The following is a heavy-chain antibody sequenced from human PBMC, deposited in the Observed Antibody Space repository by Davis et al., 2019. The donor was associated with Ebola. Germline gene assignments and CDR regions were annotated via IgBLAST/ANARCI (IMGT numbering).Heavy chain of an antibody. CDR2: ISTYNGAT. CDR1: GYTFTGYY. J-gene: IGHJ6*03. V-gene: IGHV1-18*04. CDR3: ARRPKRASYYYYYYMDV. D-gene: IGHD6-6*01. Sequence: ASVKVSCKASGYTFTGYYMHWVRQAPGHGLEWMGWISTYNGATNYAQKFQGRVNMTTDTSTTTVYMELRSLRSDDTAVYYCARRPKRASYYYYYYMDVWGKGTTVTVSS.